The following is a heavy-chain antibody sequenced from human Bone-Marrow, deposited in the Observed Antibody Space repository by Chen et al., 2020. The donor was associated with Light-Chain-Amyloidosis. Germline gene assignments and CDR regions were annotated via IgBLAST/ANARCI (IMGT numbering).Heavy chain of an antibody. CDR3: ARRRDGYNFDY. CDR1: GYTFPNYW. CDR2: IYPDASDA. V-gene: IGHV5-51*01. D-gene: IGHD5-12*01. Sequence: EVQLEQSGPEVKKPGESLKISCKGSGYTFPNYWIGWVRQMPGKGLEWMGVIYPDASDARYSPSFEGQVTLSADKSITTAYLQWRSLKASDTAMYYCARRRDGYNFDYWGQGTLVTVSS. J-gene: IGHJ4*02.